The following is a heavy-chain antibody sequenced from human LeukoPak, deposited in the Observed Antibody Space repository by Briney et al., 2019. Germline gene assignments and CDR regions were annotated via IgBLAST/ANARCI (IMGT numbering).Heavy chain of an antibody. CDR1: GGSISSYY. V-gene: IGHV4-59*01. J-gene: IGHJ5*02. CDR2: IYYSGST. CDR3: ASSRARPRNWFDP. Sequence: SETLSLTCAVSGGSISSYYWSWIGQPPGKGLEWIGYIYYSGSTNYNPSLKSRVTISVDTSKNQFSLKLSSGTAADTAVYYCASSRARPRNWFDPWGQGTLVTVSS. D-gene: IGHD6-6*01.